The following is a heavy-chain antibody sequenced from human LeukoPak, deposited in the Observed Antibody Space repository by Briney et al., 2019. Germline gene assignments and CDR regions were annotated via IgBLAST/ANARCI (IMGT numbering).Heavy chain of an antibody. CDR1: GFTFRSYC. CDR2: ISSSSSTI. CDR3: ARDQDGITMVRGDHFDY. Sequence: GGSLRLSCAASGFTFRSYCINWGRQGPGKGLGWGLFISSSSSTIYYADSVKGRFTISRDNAKNSLYLQMNSLRAEDTAVYYCARDQDGITMVRGDHFDYWGQGTLVTVSS. D-gene: IGHD3-10*01. V-gene: IGHV3-48*04. J-gene: IGHJ4*02.